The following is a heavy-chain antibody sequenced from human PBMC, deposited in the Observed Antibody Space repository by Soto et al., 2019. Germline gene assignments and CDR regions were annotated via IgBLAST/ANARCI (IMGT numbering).Heavy chain of an antibody. D-gene: IGHD3-22*01. CDR1: GFTFGDYA. V-gene: IGHV3-49*03. CDR3: TRDLENMYYYGSWSRRYWFAP. J-gene: IGHJ5*02. CDR2: IRSKAYGGTT. Sequence: PGGSLRLSCTASGFTFGDYAMSWFRQAPGKGLEWVGFIRSKAYGGTTEYAASVKGRFTISRDDSKSIAYLQMNSLKTEDTAVYYCTRDLENMYYYGSWSRRYWFAPWSQGTLVTVSS.